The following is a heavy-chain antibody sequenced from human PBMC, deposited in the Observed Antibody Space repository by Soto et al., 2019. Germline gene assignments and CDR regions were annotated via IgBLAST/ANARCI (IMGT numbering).Heavy chain of an antibody. CDR3: APRDGRLAYHFFDY. CDR2: IYWDDDK. J-gene: IGHJ4*02. Sequence: QITLKESGLTLVKPTQTLTLTCTFSGFSLSTSGVGVGWIRQPPGKALEWLALIYWDDDKRYSPSLQSRLTITKDTSKNQVVLTMTNMDPVDSATYYCAPRDGRLAYHFFDYWGQGTLVTVSS. V-gene: IGHV2-5*02. D-gene: IGHD3-16*01. CDR1: GFSLSTSGVG.